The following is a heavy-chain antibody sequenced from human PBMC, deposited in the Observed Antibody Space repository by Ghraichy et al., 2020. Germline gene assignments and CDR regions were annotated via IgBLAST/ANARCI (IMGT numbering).Heavy chain of an antibody. CDR1: GFSFSIYG. D-gene: IGHD2-8*01. CDR3: AKGRSYCTNGACYASGALDV. CDR2: ISYDGAIT. Sequence: GGSLRLSCAASGFSFSIYGMHWVRQAPAKGLEWVAAISYDGAITYFADSVRGRFTISRDNSENTLSLQMNSLRAEDTAIYYCAKGRSYCTNGACYASGALDVWGRGTTVTISS. J-gene: IGHJ6*02. V-gene: IGHV3-30*18.